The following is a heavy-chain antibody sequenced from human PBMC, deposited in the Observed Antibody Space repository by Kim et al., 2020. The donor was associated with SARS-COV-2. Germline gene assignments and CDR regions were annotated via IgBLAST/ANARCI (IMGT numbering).Heavy chain of an antibody. D-gene: IGHD3-10*01. Sequence: YYADAVKCRFTITTDNSKNTLYLQMNSLRAEDTAVYYCARDSVGSGSYDYCGQGTLVTVSS. V-gene: IGHV3-30*01. J-gene: IGHJ4*02. CDR3: ARDSVGSGSYDY.